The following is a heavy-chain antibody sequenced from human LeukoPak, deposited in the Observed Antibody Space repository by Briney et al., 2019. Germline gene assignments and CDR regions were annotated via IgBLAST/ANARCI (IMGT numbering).Heavy chain of an antibody. Sequence: TGGSLRLSCAASGFTFTSYAMSWVRQAPGKGLEWVSAISGSGGSTYYADSVKGRFTISRDNSKNTLYLQMNSLRAEDTAVDYCAKVGYYGSGSYYKYYYYYMDVWGKGTTVTVSS. CDR2: ISGSGGST. CDR1: GFTFTSYA. CDR3: AKVGYYGSGSYYKYYYYYMDV. V-gene: IGHV3-23*01. J-gene: IGHJ6*03. D-gene: IGHD3-10*01.